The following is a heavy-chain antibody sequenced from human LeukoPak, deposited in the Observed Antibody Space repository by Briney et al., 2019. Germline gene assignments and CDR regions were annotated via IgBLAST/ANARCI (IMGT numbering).Heavy chain of an antibody. CDR1: GYSFTSYW. J-gene: IGHJ4*02. CDR3: ARRDLHYYDSSGYHPYFDY. D-gene: IGHD3-22*01. Sequence: GESLKIPCKGSGYSFTSYWIAWVRQMPGKGLEWMGIIYPGDSDTRYSPSFQGQVTISADKSISTAYLQWSSLKASDTAMYYCARRDLHYYDSSGYHPYFDYWGQGTLVTVSS. CDR2: IYPGDSDT. V-gene: IGHV5-51*01.